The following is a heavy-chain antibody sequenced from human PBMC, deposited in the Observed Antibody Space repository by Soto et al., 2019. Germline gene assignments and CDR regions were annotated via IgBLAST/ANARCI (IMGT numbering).Heavy chain of an antibody. CDR1: EFTVSDNY. CDR3: ASNHGHPPSSGMDV. D-gene: IGHD2-8*01. CDR2: ISSGGVA. J-gene: IGHJ6*02. V-gene: IGHV3-53*01. Sequence: GGSLRLSCAASEFTVSDNYINWVRQAPGKGLEWVAVISSGGVAYYADSVKGRFTVSRDNSRNTVFLQMNSLTVDDTAVYYCASNHGHPPSSGMDVWGQGTTVTVSS.